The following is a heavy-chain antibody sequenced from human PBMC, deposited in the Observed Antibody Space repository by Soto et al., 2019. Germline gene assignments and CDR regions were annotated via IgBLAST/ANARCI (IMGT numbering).Heavy chain of an antibody. CDR2: ISTYNGNT. D-gene: IGHD6-19*01. Sequence: QVQLIQSGPEVKKPGASVKVSCKTSGYTFSTFGISWVRQAPGQGLEWVGWISTYNGNTDYAPKVQGRVTLTTATSTNTAYMELRSLIAGDTAVYFCARGQSPLPFDSWGQPTLVTVSS. CDR1: GYTFSTFG. J-gene: IGHJ4*02. V-gene: IGHV1-18*01. CDR3: ARGQSPLPFDS.